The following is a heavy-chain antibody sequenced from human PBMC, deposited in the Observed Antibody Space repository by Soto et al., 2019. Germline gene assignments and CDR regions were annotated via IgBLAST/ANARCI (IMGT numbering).Heavy chain of an antibody. CDR1: GGSISSSSYY. CDR2: IYYSGST. CDR3: AGGYSYGYDVSPFAY. J-gene: IGHJ4*02. D-gene: IGHD5-18*01. V-gene: IGHV4-39*01. Sequence: SETLSLTCTVSGGSISSSSYYWGWIRQPPGKGLEWIGSIYYSGSTYYNPSLKSRVTISVDTSKNQFSLKLSSVTAADTAVYYCAGGYSYGYDVSPFAYWGQGTLVTVSS.